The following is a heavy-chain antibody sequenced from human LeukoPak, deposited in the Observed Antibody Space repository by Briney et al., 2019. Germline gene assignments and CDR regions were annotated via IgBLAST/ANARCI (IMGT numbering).Heavy chain of an antibody. CDR1: GFTFSSYG. V-gene: IGHV3-30*03. Sequence: PGGSLRLSCAASGFTFSSYGMHWVRQAPGKGLEWVAVISYDGSNKYYADSVKGRFTISRDNSKNSLYLQMNSLRAEDTALYYCARAKAFDIWGQGTMVTVSS. J-gene: IGHJ3*02. CDR3: ARAKAFDI. CDR2: ISYDGSNK.